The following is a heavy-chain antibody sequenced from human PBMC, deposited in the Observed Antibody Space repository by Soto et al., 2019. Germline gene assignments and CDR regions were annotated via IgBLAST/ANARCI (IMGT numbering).Heavy chain of an antibody. CDR2: ISHGGST. J-gene: IGHJ4*02. Sequence: SETLSLTCVVSGYPISNGYYWGWIRQPPGKGLEWIGTISHGGSTNYNPSLSGRITISLDTSVNHFSLMLSSLTAADTAIYYCTRGVRGYVSYWGQGTLVTVSS. CDR3: TRGVRGYVSY. V-gene: IGHV4-38-2*01. D-gene: IGHD5-18*01. CDR1: GYPISNGYY.